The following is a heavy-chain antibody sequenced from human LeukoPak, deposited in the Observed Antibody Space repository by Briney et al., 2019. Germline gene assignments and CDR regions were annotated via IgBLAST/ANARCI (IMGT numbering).Heavy chain of an antibody. CDR3: AGHIVVVPAALYYYYGMDV. J-gene: IGHJ6*02. V-gene: IGHV1-69*04. CDR2: IIPIFGIA. Sequence: ASVKVSCKASGGTFSSYAISWGRQAPGQGLEWMGRIIPIFGIANYAQKFQGRVTITADKSTSTAYMELSSLRSEDTAVYYCAGHIVVVPAALYYYYGMDVWGQGTTVTVSS. CDR1: GGTFSSYA. D-gene: IGHD2-2*01.